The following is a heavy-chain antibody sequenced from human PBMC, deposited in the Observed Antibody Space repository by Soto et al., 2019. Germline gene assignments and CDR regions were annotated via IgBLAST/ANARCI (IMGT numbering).Heavy chain of an antibody. V-gene: IGHV3-23*01. CDR2: ISGSGGST. D-gene: IGHD2-21*02. J-gene: IGHJ4*02. Sequence: EVQLLESGGGLVQPGGSLRLSCAASGFTFSSYAMSWVRQAPGKGLEWVSAISGSGGSTYYADSVKGRFTISRDDSKNTLYLQMNSLKTEDTAVYYCTTDPYFIVVVTAGLDYWGQGTLVTVSS. CDR3: TTDPYFIVVVTAGLDY. CDR1: GFTFSSYA.